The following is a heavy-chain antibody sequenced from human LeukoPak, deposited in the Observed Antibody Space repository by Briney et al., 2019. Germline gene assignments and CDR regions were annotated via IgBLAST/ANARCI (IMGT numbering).Heavy chain of an antibody. J-gene: IGHJ4*02. D-gene: IGHD5-24*01. V-gene: IGHV1-69*04. CDR1: GYTFTSYA. Sequence: ASVKVSCKASGYTFTSYAISWVRQAPGQGLEWMGRIIPIFGIANYAQKFQGRVTITADKSTSTAYMELSSLRSEDTAVYYCARDYGYNSGRPGYYFDYWGQGTLVTVSS. CDR2: IIPIFGIA. CDR3: ARDYGYNSGRPGYYFDY.